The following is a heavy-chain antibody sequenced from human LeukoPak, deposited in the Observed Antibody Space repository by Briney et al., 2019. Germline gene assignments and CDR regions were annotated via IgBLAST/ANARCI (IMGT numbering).Heavy chain of an antibody. D-gene: IGHD4-17*01. CDR1: AASFSSHY. Sequence: SETLSLTCAVSAASFSSHYWTWIRQSPGKGLEWIGYISYIGSTNYNPSLKSRVTISIDTSRNQFSLRLRSVTAADTAVYYCARDLVTVTKGFDIWGQGTMVSVSS. CDR2: ISYIGST. J-gene: IGHJ3*02. V-gene: IGHV4-59*11. CDR3: ARDLVTVTKGFDI.